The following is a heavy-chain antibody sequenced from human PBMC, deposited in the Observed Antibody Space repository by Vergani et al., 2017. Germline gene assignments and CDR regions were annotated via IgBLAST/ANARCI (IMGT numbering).Heavy chain of an antibody. CDR1: GGSFTSYH. J-gene: IGHJ6*03. CDR3: SRVNTETNGHLYYYYYMDV. D-gene: IGHD4-11*01. CDR2: IDHTGRP. Sequence: QVQLQQWGGGLLKPSETLSLTCVVNGGSFTSYHWTWIRQSPGEGLEWVGDIDHTGRPDYNPSFKSRLTMSVDKSRNHFSLTLNSVTATDTAIYFCSRVNTETNGHLYYYYYMDVWVQGTAVTVS. V-gene: IGHV4-34*01.